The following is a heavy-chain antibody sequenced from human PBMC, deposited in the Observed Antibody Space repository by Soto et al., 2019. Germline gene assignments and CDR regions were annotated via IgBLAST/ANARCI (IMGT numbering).Heavy chain of an antibody. CDR3: AGTYRFLEWFLDV. Sequence: PSATLSLTCAVYGGSFSGYYGSWIRQPPGKGLEWIGYIYYSGITNYNPSLKSRVTISVDTSKNQFSLKLSSVTAADTAVYYCAGTYRFLEWFLDVWGQGTTVTVSS. V-gene: IGHV4-59*01. CDR2: IYYSGIT. J-gene: IGHJ6*02. D-gene: IGHD3-3*01. CDR1: GGSFSGYY.